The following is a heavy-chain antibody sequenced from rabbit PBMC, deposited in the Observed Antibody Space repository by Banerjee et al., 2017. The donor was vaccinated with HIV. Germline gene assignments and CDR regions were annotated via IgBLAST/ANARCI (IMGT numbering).Heavy chain of an antibody. CDR2: ISAGSSGTT. CDR3: AREGAGYAGYFNL. CDR1: GFDFSSTYY. Sequence: QSLEESGGGLVQPEGSLTLTCKASGFDFSSTYYMCWVRQAPGKGLEWIGCISAGSSGTTYYASWAKGRFTIAKTSSTTVTLQMTSLTAADTATYFCAREGAGYAGYFNLWGQDPRHRL. D-gene: IGHD4-2*01. J-gene: IGHJ4*01. V-gene: IGHV1S40*01.